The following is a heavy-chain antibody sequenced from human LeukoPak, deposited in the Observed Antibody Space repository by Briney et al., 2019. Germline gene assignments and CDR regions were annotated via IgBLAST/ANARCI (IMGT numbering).Heavy chain of an antibody. CDR2: IKQDGSEK. CDR1: GFTVSSNY. J-gene: IGHJ6*03. CDR3: NVLRFLEWPPEDYYYMDV. D-gene: IGHD3-3*01. V-gene: IGHV3-7*01. Sequence: GGSLRLSCAASGFTVSSNYMSWVRQAPGKGLEWVANIKQDGSEKYYVDSVKGRFTISRDNAKNSLYLQMNSLRAEDTAVYYCNVLRFLEWPPEDYYYMDVWGKGTTVTVSS.